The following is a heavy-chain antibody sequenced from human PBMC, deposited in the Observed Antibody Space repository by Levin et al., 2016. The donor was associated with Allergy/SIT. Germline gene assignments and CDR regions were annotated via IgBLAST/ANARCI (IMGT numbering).Heavy chain of an antibody. Sequence: LRLSCTVSGGSISSGGYYWSWIRQHPGKGLEWIGYIYYSGSTYYNPSLKSRVTISVDTSKNQFSLKLSSVTAADTAVYYCARVFDGPSYYFDYWGQGTLVTVSS. J-gene: IGHJ4*02. CDR1: GGSISSGGYY. CDR2: IYYSGST. V-gene: IGHV4-31*03. CDR3: ARVFDGPSYYFDY. D-gene: IGHD3-3*01.